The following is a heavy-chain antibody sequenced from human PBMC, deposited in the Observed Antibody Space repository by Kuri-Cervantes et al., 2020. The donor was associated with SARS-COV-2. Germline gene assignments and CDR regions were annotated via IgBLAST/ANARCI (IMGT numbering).Heavy chain of an antibody. Sequence: SETLSLTCTVSGGSISSGDYYWSWIRQPPEKGLEWIGYIYYSGSTYYNPSLKSRVTISVDTSKNQFSLKLSSVTAADTAVYYCARDPRGPGGIVGATYWFDPWGQGTLVTVSS. CDR1: GGSISSGDYY. J-gene: IGHJ5*02. CDR2: IYYSGST. CDR3: ARDPRGPGGIVGATYWFDP. D-gene: IGHD1-26*01. V-gene: IGHV4-30-4*01.